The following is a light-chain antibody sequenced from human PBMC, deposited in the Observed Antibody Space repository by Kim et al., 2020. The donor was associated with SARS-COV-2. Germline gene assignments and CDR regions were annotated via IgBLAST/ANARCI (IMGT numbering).Light chain of an antibody. V-gene: IGKV3-20*01. Sequence: PGERATLSCRASRSVSRNYLAWYQQRPGQSPRLLIYDASTRATGSPDRFSGSGSGTDFTLTISRLEPEDFAVYFCLQYVNSPYTFGQGTKLE. CDR1: RSVSRNY. J-gene: IGKJ2*01. CDR2: DAS. CDR3: LQYVNSPYT.